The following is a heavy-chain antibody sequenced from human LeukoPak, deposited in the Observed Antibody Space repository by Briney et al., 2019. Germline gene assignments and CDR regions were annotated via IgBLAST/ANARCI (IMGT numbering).Heavy chain of an antibody. V-gene: IGHV3-23*01. Sequence: GGSLRLSCAASGFTFSSYAMSWVRQAPGKGLEWVSAISGSGGSTYYADSVKGRFTISRDNSKNTLYLQMNSLRAEDTAVYYCAKDARRITIFGVAPRWFDPWGQGTLVTASS. CDR3: AKDARRITIFGVAPRWFDP. D-gene: IGHD3-3*01. CDR1: GFTFSSYA. J-gene: IGHJ5*02. CDR2: ISGSGGST.